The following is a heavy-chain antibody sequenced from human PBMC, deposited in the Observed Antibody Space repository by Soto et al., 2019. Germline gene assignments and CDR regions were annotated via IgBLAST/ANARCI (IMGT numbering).Heavy chain of an antibody. V-gene: IGHV3-53*01. CDR3: ARDLRTTVVTPVRYFDY. CDR1: GITVISNY. D-gene: IGHD4-17*01. CDR2: IYSGGST. J-gene: IGHJ4*02. Sequence: PWGSLRLSCAASGITVISNYIIFFRQSPFKGLGWVSVIYSGGSTYYADSVKGRFTISRDTSKNTLYLQMNSLRAEDTAVYYCARDLRTTVVTPVRYFDYWGQGTLVTVSS.